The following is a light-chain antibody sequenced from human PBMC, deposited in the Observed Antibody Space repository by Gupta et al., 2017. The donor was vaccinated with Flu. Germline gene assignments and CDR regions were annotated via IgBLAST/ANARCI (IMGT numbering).Light chain of an antibody. J-gene: IGKJ1*01. CDR3: QQDDSTPWT. Sequence: DIVMTQSPDSLAVSLGERATINCKSSQNVLYVSNNKSYLAWYQQKAGQPPELLINWASSRESGVPDRFSGSGSATDFSLTISSRQAEDVAVYYCQQDDSTPWTFGQGTSVEIK. CDR2: WAS. CDR1: QNVLYVSNNKSY. V-gene: IGKV4-1*01.